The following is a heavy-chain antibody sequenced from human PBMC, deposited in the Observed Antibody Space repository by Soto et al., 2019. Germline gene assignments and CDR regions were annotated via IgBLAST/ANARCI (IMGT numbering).Heavy chain of an antibody. V-gene: IGHV4-34*01. CDR2: INHSGTT. D-gene: IGHD3-9*01. Sequence: SETLSLTCAVYGGSFSGYYWTWIRIPPGKGLEWKGEINHSGTTNYNPSLKSRVTSSVDTSKNPCSRKLSSGTAADTAVYYCARGKSGYHDWSYGGFDYWGQGTLVTVSS. CDR1: GGSFSGYY. CDR3: ARGKSGYHDWSYGGFDY. J-gene: IGHJ4*02.